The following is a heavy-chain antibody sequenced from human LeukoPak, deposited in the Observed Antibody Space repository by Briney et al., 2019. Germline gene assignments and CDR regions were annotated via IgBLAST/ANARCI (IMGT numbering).Heavy chain of an antibody. D-gene: IGHD6-13*01. CDR2: VSGSGDRM. J-gene: IGHJ4*02. Sequence: PGGSLRLSCAASGFTSSSYALNWVRQAPGKGLEWVATVSGSGDRMYHADSVKGRFTISRDNSKNTIYLQMSSLRAEDTALYYCAKAAAAPGFDFWGQGTLVTVSS. CDR1: GFTSSSYA. CDR3: AKAAAAPGFDF. V-gene: IGHV3-23*01.